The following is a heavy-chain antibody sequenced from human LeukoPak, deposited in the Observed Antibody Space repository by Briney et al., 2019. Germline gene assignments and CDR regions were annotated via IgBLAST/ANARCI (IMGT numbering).Heavy chain of an antibody. J-gene: IGHJ4*02. V-gene: IGHV4-39*02. D-gene: IGHD2-21*02. CDR3: AREYCGGDCYSPLYFDY. CDR1: GGSISSSSYY. Sequence: SETLSLTCTVSGGSISSSSYYWGWIRQPPGKGLEWIGSIYYSGSTYYNPSLKSRVTISVDTSKNQSSLKLSSVTAADTAVYYCAREYCGGDCYSPLYFDYWGQGTLVTVSS. CDR2: IYYSGST.